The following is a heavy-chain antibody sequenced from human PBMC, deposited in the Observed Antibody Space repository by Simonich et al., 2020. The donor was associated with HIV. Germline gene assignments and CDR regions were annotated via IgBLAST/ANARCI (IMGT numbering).Heavy chain of an antibody. CDR3: ATHGPGSYSSALDI. Sequence: QVQLVQSGAEVKKPGASVKVSCKASGYTFTGYYIHWVHQAPGKGLEWMGRVNPNSGGTDYPQKVQGRVTMTRDKSITTAYMELSRLRSDDTAFYYCATHGPGSYSSALDIWGQGTMVTVSS. D-gene: IGHD1-26*01. CDR1: GYTFTGYY. V-gene: IGHV1-2*06. CDR2: VNPNSGGT. J-gene: IGHJ3*02.